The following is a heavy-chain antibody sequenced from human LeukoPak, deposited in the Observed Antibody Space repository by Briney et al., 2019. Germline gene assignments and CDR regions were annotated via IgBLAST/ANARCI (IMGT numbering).Heavy chain of an antibody. CDR2: ISYDGSKK. D-gene: IGHD6-25*01. J-gene: IGHJ4*02. CDR1: GFTFSRYG. Sequence: PGRSLRLSCAASGFTFSRYGMHWVRQAPGKGLEWVALISYDGSKKDYADSVKGRFTISRDNSKNMLYLQMNSLRGEDTAVYYCAKDTGIAADYWGQGTLVTVSS. CDR3: AKDTGIAADY. V-gene: IGHV3-30*18.